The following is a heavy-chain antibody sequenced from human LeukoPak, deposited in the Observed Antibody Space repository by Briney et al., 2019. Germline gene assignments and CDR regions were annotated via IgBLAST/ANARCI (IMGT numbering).Heavy chain of an antibody. D-gene: IGHD2-15*01. Sequence: ASVKVSCKVSGYTLTELSMHWVRQAPGKGLEWMGGFDPEDGETTYAQRFKGRVTMTEDTSTDTAYMELSNLRSDDTAVYYCARDMGFCSGGNCYRRYFDPWGQGTLVTVSS. V-gene: IGHV1-24*01. CDR2: FDPEDGET. CDR3: ARDMGFCSGGNCYRRYFDP. J-gene: IGHJ5*02. CDR1: GYTLTELS.